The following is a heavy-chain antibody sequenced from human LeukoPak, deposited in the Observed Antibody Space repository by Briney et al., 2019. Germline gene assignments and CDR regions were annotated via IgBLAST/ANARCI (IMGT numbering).Heavy chain of an antibody. V-gene: IGHV1-24*01. Sequence: GASVTVSCTVSGYTLTELSMHWVRQAPGKGLGWMGGFDPEDGETIYAQKFQGRVTMTEDTSTDTAYMELSSLRSEDTAVYYCAQRRYCSGGSCYSSRWFDPWGQGTLVTVSS. CDR1: GYTLTELS. J-gene: IGHJ5*02. D-gene: IGHD2-15*01. CDR2: FDPEDGET. CDR3: AQRRYCSGGSCYSSRWFDP.